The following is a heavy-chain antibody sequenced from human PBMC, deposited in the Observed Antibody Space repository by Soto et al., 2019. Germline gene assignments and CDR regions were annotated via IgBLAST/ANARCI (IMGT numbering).Heavy chain of an antibody. J-gene: IGHJ4*02. Sequence: GGSLRLSCAASGFTFSIYAMRWVRHAPGKGLEWVPTISGSDGRTYSTDSVKGRFTISRDNSRNTAYLQMNSLRVEDTAVYYCAKGVSQYTPLALFDYWGRGTLVTVSS. CDR1: GFTFSIYA. V-gene: IGHV3-23*01. CDR3: AKGVSQYTPLALFDY. CDR2: ISGSDGRT. D-gene: IGHD5-18*01.